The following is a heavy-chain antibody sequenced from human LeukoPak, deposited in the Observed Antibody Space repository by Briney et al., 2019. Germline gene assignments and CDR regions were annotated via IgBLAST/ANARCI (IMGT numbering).Heavy chain of an antibody. CDR1: GFTFSSYW. J-gene: IGHJ3*02. CDR3: AKDQGSGTYAFDI. CDR2: IKTDGSEK. D-gene: IGHD2-15*01. V-gene: IGHV3-7*03. Sequence: GGSLRLSCAASGFTFSSYWMSWVRQAPGKGLEWVANIKTDGSEKIYVDSLKGRFTISRDNAKNSLYLQMNSLRAEDMALYYCAKDQGSGTYAFDIWGQGTMVTVSS.